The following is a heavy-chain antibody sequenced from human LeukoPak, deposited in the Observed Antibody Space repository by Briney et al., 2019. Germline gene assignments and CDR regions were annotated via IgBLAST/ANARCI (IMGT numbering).Heavy chain of an antibody. CDR1: GGTFSSYA. J-gene: IGHJ5*02. Sequence: SLKVSSKPSGGTFSSYAISWVRQAPGQGLGWMGGIIPIFGIANYAQKFQGRVTITADKSTSTAYMEMSSLRSEDTAGYYCARSSPRDIVVVPAAITWFDHWGQGTLVTVSS. CDR2: IIPIFGIA. V-gene: IGHV1-69*10. CDR3: ARSSPRDIVVVPAAITWFDH. D-gene: IGHD2-2*01.